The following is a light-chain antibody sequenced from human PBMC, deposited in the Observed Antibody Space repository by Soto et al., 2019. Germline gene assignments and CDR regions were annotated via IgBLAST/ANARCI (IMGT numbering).Light chain of an antibody. Sequence: EIVLAESPATLSLSPGEGARLSCRASQSVSSYLAWYQQKPGQAPRLLIYDASNRATGIPARFSGSGSGTEFTLTISSLQSEDFAVYYCQQYNNWPPCTLGQGTKVDIK. V-gene: IGKV3-11*01. CDR1: QSVSSY. CDR2: DAS. CDR3: QQYNNWPPCT. J-gene: IGKJ2*02.